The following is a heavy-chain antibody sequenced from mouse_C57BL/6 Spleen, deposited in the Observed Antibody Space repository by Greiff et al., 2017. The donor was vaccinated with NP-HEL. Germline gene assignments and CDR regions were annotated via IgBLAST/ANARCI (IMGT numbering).Heavy chain of an antibody. V-gene: IGHV1-82*01. CDR2: LYPGDGDT. CDR3: APRREYFDY. CDR1: GYAFSSSW. J-gene: IGHJ2*01. Sequence: VQLQESGPELVKPGASVKISCKASGYAFSSSWMNWVKQRPGKGLEWIGRLYPGDGDTNYNGKFKGKATLTADKSSSTAYMQLSSLTSEDSAVYFCAPRREYFDYWGQGTTLTVSS.